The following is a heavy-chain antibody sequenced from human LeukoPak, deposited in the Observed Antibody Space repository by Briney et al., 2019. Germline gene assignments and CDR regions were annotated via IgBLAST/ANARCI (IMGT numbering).Heavy chain of an antibody. Sequence: SETLSLTCTVSGDSISSHYWSWIRQPPGKGLEWIGYIYHSGSTNYNPSHKSRVTISADTSKDQFSLKLASVTAADTAVYYCATGYSSTWYYFDYWGQGTLVTVSS. CDR1: GDSISSHY. CDR3: ATGYSSTWYYFDY. V-gene: IGHV4-59*11. D-gene: IGHD6-13*01. J-gene: IGHJ4*02. CDR2: IYHSGST.